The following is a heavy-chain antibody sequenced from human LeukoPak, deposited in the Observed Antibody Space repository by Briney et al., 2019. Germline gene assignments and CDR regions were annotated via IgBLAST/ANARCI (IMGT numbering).Heavy chain of an antibody. CDR2: INTSGGST. Sequence: ASVKVSCMASGYIFTNYYIHWVRQAPGQGLEWMGIINTSGGSTSSAQKFQGRLTMTRDTSTSTVYMELSSLRSEDTALYYCARDVFLSGSLSPIDYWGQGTLVTVSS. V-gene: IGHV1-46*01. CDR3: ARDVFLSGSLSPIDY. CDR1: GYIFTNYY. D-gene: IGHD5-12*01. J-gene: IGHJ4*02.